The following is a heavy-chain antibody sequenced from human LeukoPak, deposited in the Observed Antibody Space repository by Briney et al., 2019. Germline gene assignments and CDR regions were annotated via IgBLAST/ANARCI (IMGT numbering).Heavy chain of an antibody. CDR1: GGSVSSGSYY. Sequence: PSETLSLTCTVSGGSVSSGSYYWSWIRQPPGKGLEWIGYIYYSGSTNYNPSLKSRVTISVDTSKNQFSLKLSSVTAADTAVYYCARGNPPVTAVAGTFLDYWGQGTLVTVSS. CDR3: ARGNPPVTAVAGTFLDY. D-gene: IGHD6-19*01. CDR2: IYYSGST. J-gene: IGHJ4*02. V-gene: IGHV4-61*01.